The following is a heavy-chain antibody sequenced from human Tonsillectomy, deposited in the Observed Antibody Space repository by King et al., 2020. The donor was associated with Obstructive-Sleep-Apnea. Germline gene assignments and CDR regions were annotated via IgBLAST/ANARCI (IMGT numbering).Heavy chain of an antibody. CDR2: ISWNRGII. D-gene: IGHD1-26*01. J-gene: IGHJ4*02. V-gene: IGHV3-9*01. CDR3: AKRVDSGNYYVCTYFDY. Sequence: VQLVESGGGLVQPGRSLRLSCAASGFTFDDYSMHWVRQAPGKGLEWVSGISWNRGIIDYADSVKGRFTISRDNAKKSLYLQMNSLRAEDTAFYYCAKRVDSGNYYVCTYFDYGGQGTLVTVSS. CDR1: GFTFDDYS.